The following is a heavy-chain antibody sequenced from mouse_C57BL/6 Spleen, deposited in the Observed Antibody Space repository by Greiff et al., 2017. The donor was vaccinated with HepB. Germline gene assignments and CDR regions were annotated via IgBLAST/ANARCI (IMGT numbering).Heavy chain of an antibody. D-gene: IGHD1-1*01. CDR2: IDPSDCYT. Sequence: VQLQQPGAELVKPGASVKLSCKASGYTFTSYWMQWVKQRPGQGLEWIGEIDPSDCYTNYNQKFKGKATLTVDTSSSTADMQLISRTSEDSAVYYCARGYYGRSPDYWGQGTTLTVSS. J-gene: IGHJ2*01. CDR3: ARGYYGRSPDY. V-gene: IGHV1-50*01. CDR1: GYTFTSYW.